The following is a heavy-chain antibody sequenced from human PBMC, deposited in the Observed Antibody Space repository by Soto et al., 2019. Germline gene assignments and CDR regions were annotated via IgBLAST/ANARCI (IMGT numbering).Heavy chain of an antibody. Sequence: EVQLVESGGGLVKRGGSLRLSCAASGFTFSSYSMNWVRQAPGKGLEWVSSISSSSSYIYYADSVKGRFTISRDNAKNSLYLQMNSLRAEDTAVYYCARDWGYSSSWPTHGMDVWGQGTTATVSS. J-gene: IGHJ6*02. D-gene: IGHD6-13*01. CDR2: ISSSSSYI. CDR3: ARDWGYSSSWPTHGMDV. CDR1: GFTFSSYS. V-gene: IGHV3-21*01.